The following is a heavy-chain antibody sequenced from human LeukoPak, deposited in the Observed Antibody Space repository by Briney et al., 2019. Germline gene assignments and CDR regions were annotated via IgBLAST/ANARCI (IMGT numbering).Heavy chain of an antibody. CDR3: ARGLYGGNGIFDY. V-gene: IGHV4-34*01. Sequence: SETLSLTCAVYGGSFSGYYWSWIRQPPGKGLEWIGEINHSGSTNYNPSLKSRVTISVDTSKNQFSLKLSSVTAADTAVYYCARGLYGGNGIFDYWGQGTLVTVSS. CDR2: INHSGST. D-gene: IGHD4-17*01. J-gene: IGHJ4*02. CDR1: GGSFSGYY.